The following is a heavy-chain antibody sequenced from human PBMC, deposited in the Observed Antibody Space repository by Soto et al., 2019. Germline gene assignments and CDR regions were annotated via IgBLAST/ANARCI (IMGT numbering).Heavy chain of an antibody. CDR2: VYYTGTT. J-gene: IGHJ4*02. CDR3: ARDTVLTGMFDF. Sequence: TLSLTCTVSGGSIGSYHWSWVRQPPGKGLEWIASVYYTGTTNYNPSLGSRVTISIDAPENRISLKLTSVTAADTAFYYCARDTVLTGMFDFWGQGTLVTVSS. CDR1: GGSIGSYH. D-gene: IGHD4-17*01. V-gene: IGHV4-59*01.